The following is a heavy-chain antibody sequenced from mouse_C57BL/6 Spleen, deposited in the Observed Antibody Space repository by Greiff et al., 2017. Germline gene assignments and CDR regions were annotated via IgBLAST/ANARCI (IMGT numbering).Heavy chain of an antibody. J-gene: IGHJ3*01. V-gene: IGHV1-76*01. D-gene: IGHD2-2*01. CDR3: ARKDAYGPFAD. CDR1: GYTFTDYY. CDR2: IYPGSGNT. Sequence: QVQLQQSGAELVRPGASVKLSCKASGYTFTDYYINWVKQRPGQGLEWIARIYPGSGNTYYNEKFKGKATLTAEKSSSTAYMQLSSLTSEDSAVYFCARKDAYGPFADWGKGTLVTVSA.